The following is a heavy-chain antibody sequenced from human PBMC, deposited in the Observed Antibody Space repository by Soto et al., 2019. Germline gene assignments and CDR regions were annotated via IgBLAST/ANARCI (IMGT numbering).Heavy chain of an antibody. Sequence: QVQVVQSGAEVKKPGSSVKVSCKVSGGIFTNNAISWVRQAPGQGLEWLGGVIPLFDTAYYAQIFRGRLRISADGATTTAYMELSGLTSADTAVYYCARGGYSSTWSNLLDRSGLDVW. CDR3: ARGGYSSTWSNLLDRSGLDV. J-gene: IGHJ6*01. D-gene: IGHD6-13*01. CDR2: VIPLFDTA. V-gene: IGHV1-69*01. CDR1: GGIFTNNA.